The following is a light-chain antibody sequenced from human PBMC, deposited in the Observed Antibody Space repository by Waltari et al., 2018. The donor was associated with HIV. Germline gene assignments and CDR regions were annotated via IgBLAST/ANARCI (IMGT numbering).Light chain of an antibody. Sequence: ELVMTQSPATLSVSPGQRATLSCRASQSVSSNLAWYQQKPAQAPRLLIYGASTRATGIPARFSGSGSGTEFTLTISSLQSEDFAVYYCQQYNNWPPGDTFGQGTKLEIK. CDR3: QQYNNWPPGDT. CDR1: QSVSSN. J-gene: IGKJ2*01. CDR2: GAS. V-gene: IGKV3-15*01.